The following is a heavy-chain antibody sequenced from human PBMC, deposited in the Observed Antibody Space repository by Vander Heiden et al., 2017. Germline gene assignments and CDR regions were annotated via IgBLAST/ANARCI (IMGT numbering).Heavy chain of an antibody. J-gene: IGHJ5*02. D-gene: IGHD6-19*01. CDR3: AKRQWLVRGWFDP. V-gene: IGHV3-23*01. CDR2: ISGSGGST. CDR1: GLTFSSYA. Sequence: EVQLLESGGGLVQPGGALRLSCASSGLTFSSYAMSWVRQAPGKGLEWVSAISGSGGSTYYADSVKGRFTISRDNSKNTLYLQMNSLRAEDTAVYYCAKRQWLVRGWFDPWGQGTLVTVSS.